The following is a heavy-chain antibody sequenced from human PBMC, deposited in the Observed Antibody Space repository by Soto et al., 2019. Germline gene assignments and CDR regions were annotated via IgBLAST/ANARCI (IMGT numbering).Heavy chain of an antibody. CDR3: TRVLGTSINVLFYNYHGMDV. V-gene: IGHV4-34*01. D-gene: IGHD3-10*01. Sequence: SETLSLTCAVYGGSFSDYHWGWIRQSPGKGLEWLGEIDHRRRTNYNPSLKSRVTLSLDTSKNQFTLRLNSVTAADTAVYYCTRVLGTSINVLFYNYHGMDVWGQGTTGTSP. J-gene: IGHJ6*02. CDR2: IDHRRRT. CDR1: GGSFSDYH.